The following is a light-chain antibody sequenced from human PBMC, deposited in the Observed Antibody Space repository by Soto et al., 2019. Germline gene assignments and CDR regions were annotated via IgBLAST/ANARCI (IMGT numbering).Light chain of an antibody. Sequence: DIQMTQSPSTLSASVGDRVTITCRASQSISSWLAWYQQKPGKAPKLLIYKASSLESGVPSRFSGSGSGTEFTLTISSLQPDDFATYYCQQYNSYLFTFGPGTKVHIQ. CDR1: QSISSW. CDR2: KAS. CDR3: QQYNSYLFT. J-gene: IGKJ3*01. V-gene: IGKV1-5*03.